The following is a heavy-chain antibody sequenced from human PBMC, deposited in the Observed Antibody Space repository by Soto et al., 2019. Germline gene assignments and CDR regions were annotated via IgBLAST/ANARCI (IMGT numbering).Heavy chain of an antibody. J-gene: IGHJ6*02. D-gene: IGHD3-10*01. CDR3: ARVSFDPGSGSYHPYYYGMDV. Sequence: PGGSLRLSCAASGFTFSSYAMHWVRQAPGKGLEWVAVISYDGSNKYYADSVKGRFTISRDNSKNTLYLQMNSLRAEDTAVYYCARVSFDPGSGSYHPYYYGMDVWGQGTTVTVSS. V-gene: IGHV3-30-3*01. CDR2: ISYDGSNK. CDR1: GFTFSSYA.